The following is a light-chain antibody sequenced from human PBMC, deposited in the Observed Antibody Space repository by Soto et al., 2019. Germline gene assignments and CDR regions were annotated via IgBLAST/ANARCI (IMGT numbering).Light chain of an antibody. J-gene: IGKJ4*01. CDR3: QQYDDWPSLT. CDR2: GAS. Sequence: EIVMTQSPATLSVSPGERATLSCRASQSVSGNLAWYQQTPGQAPRLLISGASTRATGIPARFSGSGSGTEFTLTISGLHSEDFAVYYCQQYDDWPSLTFGGGTKVEIK. CDR1: QSVSGN. V-gene: IGKV3-15*01.